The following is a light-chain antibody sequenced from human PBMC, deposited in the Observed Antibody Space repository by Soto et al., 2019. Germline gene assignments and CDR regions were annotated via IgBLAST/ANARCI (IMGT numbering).Light chain of an antibody. CDR1: SRDIGNNNY. V-gene: IGLV2-8*01. CDR3: CSYAGSRI. CDR2: EVT. J-gene: IGLJ1*01. Sequence: QSALTRPPSASGSPGQSVTISCTGNSRDIGNNNYVSWYQQHPGKAPKLMIYEVTKRPSGVPDRFSGSKSGNTASLTVSGLQAEDEADYYCCSYAGSRIFGPGTKVTVL.